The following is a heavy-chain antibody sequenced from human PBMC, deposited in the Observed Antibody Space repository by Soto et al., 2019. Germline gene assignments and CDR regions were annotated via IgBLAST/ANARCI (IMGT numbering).Heavy chain of an antibody. CDR3: ARKDGISAAARWYY. V-gene: IGHV5-10-1*01. J-gene: IGHJ4*02. D-gene: IGHD6-13*01. CDR1: GYSFTSFW. CDR2: IDPSDSYI. Sequence: GESLKISCKGSGYSFTSFWITWVRQMPGKGLEWMGRIDPSDSYINYSPSFRGHVTISADRSTSTAYLQWSSLKASDTAMYYCARKDGISAAARWYYWGQGTMVTVSS.